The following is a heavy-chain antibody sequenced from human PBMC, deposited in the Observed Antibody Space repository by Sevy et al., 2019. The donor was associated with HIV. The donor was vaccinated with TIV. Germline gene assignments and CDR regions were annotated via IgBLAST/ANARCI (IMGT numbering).Heavy chain of an antibody. D-gene: IGHD5-18*01. CDR1: GITVSLNY. J-gene: IGHJ3*01. CDR3: AKTRGFSGLHAFDA. V-gene: IGHV3-53*01. Sequence: GGSLRLSCATSGITVSLNYMSWVRQAPGKGLEWVSAIYAGDSTYYTDSVRGRFTISRDNSKNTLYLQMNSLRVEDTATYYCAKTRGFSGLHAFDASGQWTLVTVSS. CDR2: IYAGDST.